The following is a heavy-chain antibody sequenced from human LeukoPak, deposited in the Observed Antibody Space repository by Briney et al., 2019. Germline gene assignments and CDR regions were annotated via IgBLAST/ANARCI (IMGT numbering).Heavy chain of an antibody. CDR3: AKNTLMAAASDPFDP. D-gene: IGHD2-8*01. CDR1: GGSISSSSYY. V-gene: IGHV4-39*07. CDR2: IYHSGST. J-gene: IGHJ5*02. Sequence: SETLSLTCTVSGGSISSSSYYWGWIRQPPGKGLEWIGSIYHSGSTNYNPSLKSRVTISVDTSKNQFSLKLSSVTAADTAVYYCAKNTLMAAASDPFDPWGQGTLVTVSS.